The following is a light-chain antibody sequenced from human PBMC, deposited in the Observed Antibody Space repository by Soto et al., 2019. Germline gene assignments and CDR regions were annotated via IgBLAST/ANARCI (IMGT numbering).Light chain of an antibody. CDR1: QGISTY. J-gene: IGKJ3*01. CDR2: AVS. V-gene: IGKV1-9*01. CDR3: QHLNGRFT. Sequence: IRMTQSPSSLSASVGDRVTITCRASQGISTYLAWYQQKPGKAPQLLIYAVSTLQSGVSSRFSGSGFGTDFTLTISSLQPEDVATYYCQHLNGRFTSGPATKVDI.